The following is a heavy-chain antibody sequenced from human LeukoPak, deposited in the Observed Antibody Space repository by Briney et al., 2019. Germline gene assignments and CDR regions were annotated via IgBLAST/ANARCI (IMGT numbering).Heavy chain of an antibody. CDR2: IYYSGST. Sequence: SETLSLTCTVSGGSISSYYWSWIRQPPGKGLEWIGYIYYSGSTNYNPSLKSRVTISVDTSKNQFSLKLSSVTAEDTAVYYCAKEAWYQWLGGPGTNFDYWGQGTLVTVSS. CDR3: AKEAWYQWLGGPGTNFDY. CDR1: GGSISSYY. V-gene: IGHV4-59*12. J-gene: IGHJ4*02. D-gene: IGHD6-19*01.